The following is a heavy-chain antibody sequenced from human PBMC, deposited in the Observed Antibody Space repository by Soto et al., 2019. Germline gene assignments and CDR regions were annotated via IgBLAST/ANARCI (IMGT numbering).Heavy chain of an antibody. CDR1: GYTFTGYY. Sequence: QVQLVQSGAEVKKPGASVKVSCKASGYTFTGYYMHWVRQAPGQRLEWMGWINPNSGGTNYAQKFQGRVTMPMDTSISTAYMELSRLRSDDTAVYYCARGESLGIVVEYGMDVWGQGTTVTVSS. CDR3: ARGESLGIVVEYGMDV. D-gene: IGHD2-15*01. V-gene: IGHV1-2*02. CDR2: INPNSGGT. J-gene: IGHJ6*02.